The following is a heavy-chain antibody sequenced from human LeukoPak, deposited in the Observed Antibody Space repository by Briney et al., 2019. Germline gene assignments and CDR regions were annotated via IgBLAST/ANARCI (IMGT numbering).Heavy chain of an antibody. Sequence: GGSLRLSCAASGFTFSSYWMHWVRQAPGKGLEWVSAISGSGGSTYYADSVKGRFTISRDNSKNTLYLQMNSLRAEDTAVYYCAKLKACTNGVCYTGWFDPWGQGTLVTVSS. J-gene: IGHJ5*02. CDR2: ISGSGGST. CDR1: GFTFSSYW. V-gene: IGHV3-23*01. CDR3: AKLKACTNGVCYTGWFDP. D-gene: IGHD2-8*01.